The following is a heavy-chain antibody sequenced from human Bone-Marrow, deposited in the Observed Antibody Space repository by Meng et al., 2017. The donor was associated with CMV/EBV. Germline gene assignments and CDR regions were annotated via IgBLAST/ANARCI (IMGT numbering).Heavy chain of an antibody. V-gene: IGHV1-69*02. D-gene: IGHD3-22*01. CDR3: ARVSSGSSGYYGGWWFDP. J-gene: IGHJ5*02. CDR1: TFSSNT. CDR2: IIPILGIA. Sequence: TFSSNTISLVGQAAGQGLEWMGRIIPILGIANYAQEFQGRVTITADKSTSTAYMELSSLRSEDTAVYYCARVSSGSSGYYGGWWFDPWGQGTLVTVSS.